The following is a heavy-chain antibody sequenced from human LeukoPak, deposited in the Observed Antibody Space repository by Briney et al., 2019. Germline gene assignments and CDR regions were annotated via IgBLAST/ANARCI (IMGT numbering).Heavy chain of an antibody. J-gene: IGHJ5*02. CDR1: GYSISSGYY. V-gene: IGHV4-38-2*01. CDR3: ARHDGDCSTTSCLNWFDP. Sequence: SETLSLTCAVSGYSISSGYYWGWIRQPPGRGLEWIGSIYYSVSTHYNPSLKRRVTISIDTSKNQISLKLNSVTAADTAVYYCARHDGDCSTTSCLNWFDPLGQGTLVTVSS. CDR2: IYYSVST. D-gene: IGHD2-2*01.